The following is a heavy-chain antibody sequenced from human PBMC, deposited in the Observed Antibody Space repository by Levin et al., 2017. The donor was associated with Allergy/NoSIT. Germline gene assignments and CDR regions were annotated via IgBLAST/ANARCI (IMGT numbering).Heavy chain of an antibody. D-gene: IGHD3-10*01. CDR3: ARAGNMVRGGGRRNWFDP. Sequence: SETLSLTCTVSGGSISSYYWSWIRQPPGKGLEWIGYIYYSGSTNYNPSLKSRVTISVDTSKNQFSLKLSSVTAADTAVYYCARAGNMVRGGGRRNWFDPWGQGTLVTVSS. CDR2: IYYSGST. CDR1: GGSISSYY. V-gene: IGHV4-59*01. J-gene: IGHJ5*02.